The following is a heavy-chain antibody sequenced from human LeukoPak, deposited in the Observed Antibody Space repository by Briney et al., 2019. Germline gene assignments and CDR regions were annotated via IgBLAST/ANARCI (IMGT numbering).Heavy chain of an antibody. J-gene: IGHJ4*02. CDR2: ISAYNGNT. D-gene: IGHD5-18*01. CDR1: GYTFTSYG. CDR3: ARSPKYSYGRYYFDY. V-gene: IGHV1-18*01. Sequence: ASVKASCKASGYTFTSYGISWVRQAPGQGLEWMGWISAYNGNTNYAQKLQGRVTMTTDTSTSTAYMELRSLRSDDTAVYYCARSPKYSYGRYYFDYWGQGTLVTVSS.